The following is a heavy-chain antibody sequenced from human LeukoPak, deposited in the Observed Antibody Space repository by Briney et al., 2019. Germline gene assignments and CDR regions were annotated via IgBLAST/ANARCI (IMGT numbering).Heavy chain of an antibody. V-gene: IGHV4-30-2*01. D-gene: IGHD5-18*01. Sequence: SQTLSLTCTVSGGSISSGGYYWSWIRQPPGKGLEWIGYIYHSGSTYYNPSLKSRVTISVDRSKNQFSLKLSSVTAADTAVYYCARGGYSYGPFDYWGQGTLVTVSS. CDR3: ARGGYSYGPFDY. CDR2: IYHSGST. CDR1: GGSISSGGYY. J-gene: IGHJ4*02.